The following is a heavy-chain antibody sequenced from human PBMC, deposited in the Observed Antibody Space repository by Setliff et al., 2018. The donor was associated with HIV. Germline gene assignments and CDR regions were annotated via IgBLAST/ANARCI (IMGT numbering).Heavy chain of an antibody. CDR1: GFTFSTYW. J-gene: IGHJ4*02. V-gene: IGHV3-49*04. CDR3: TRDVLPMNYYDSSGSGY. Sequence: PGGSLRLSCAASGFTFSTYWMSWVRQAPGKGLEWVGRIRNKGNGYRTEYAASVIGRFAISRDNSKGIAYLEMKSLKTEDTAVYYCTRDVLPMNYYDSSGSGYWGQGTLVTVSS. CDR2: IRNKGNGYRT. D-gene: IGHD3-22*01.